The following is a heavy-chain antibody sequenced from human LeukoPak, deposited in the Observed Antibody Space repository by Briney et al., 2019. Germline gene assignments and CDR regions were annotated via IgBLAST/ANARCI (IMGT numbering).Heavy chain of an antibody. Sequence: ASVKVSCKASGYTFTSYDINWVRQATGQGLEWMGWMNPNSGNTGYAQKFQGRVTMTRNTSISTAYMELSSLRFEDTAVYYCARVRYYYGSGSTRLYYFDYWGQGALVTVSS. CDR3: ARVRYYYGSGSTRLYYFDY. CDR2: MNPNSGNT. CDR1: GYTFTSYD. V-gene: IGHV1-8*01. D-gene: IGHD3-10*01. J-gene: IGHJ4*02.